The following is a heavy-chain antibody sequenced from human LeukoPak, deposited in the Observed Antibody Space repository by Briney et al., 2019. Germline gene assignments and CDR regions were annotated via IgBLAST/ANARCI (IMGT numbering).Heavy chain of an antibody. CDR2: IYYSGST. CDR3: AATMTTVTIATFDY. D-gene: IGHD4-17*01. Sequence: PSQTLSLTCTVSGGSISSGGYYWSWIRQHPGKGLEWIGYIYYSGSTYYNPSLKSRVTISVDTSKNQFSLKLSSVTAADTAVYYCAATMTTVTIATFDYWGQGTLVTVSS. V-gene: IGHV4-31*03. CDR1: GGSISSGGYY. J-gene: IGHJ4*02.